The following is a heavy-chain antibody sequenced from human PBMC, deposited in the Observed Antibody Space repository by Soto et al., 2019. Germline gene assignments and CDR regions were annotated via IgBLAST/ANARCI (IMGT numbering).Heavy chain of an antibody. CDR2: ISNDGSKI. D-gene: IGHD3-16*02. J-gene: IGHJ4*02. Sequence: RRLSCTGSGFTFRGYGLTWVRQAPRKGLEWVALISNDGSKIHYADSVKGQFTISRDNSENMVYLQMNSLRPEDTAMDYCAREARAIGIFGCWGQGTLVSLSS. CDR3: AREARAIGIFGC. V-gene: IGHV3-30*03. CDR1: GFTFRGYG.